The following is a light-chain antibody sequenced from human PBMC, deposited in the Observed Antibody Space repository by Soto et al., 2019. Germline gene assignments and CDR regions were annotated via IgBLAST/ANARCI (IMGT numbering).Light chain of an antibody. CDR2: GAS. CDR1: QSVDNN. Sequence: EILMTQSPGTLSVSTGEGATLSCRASQSVDNNLAWHQQKPSQAPRLLIYGASTRPTGIPDRFSGSGSGTEFTLTISSLQSEDFAVYYCQQYDTWPLTFGGGTKVDIK. CDR3: QQYDTWPLT. J-gene: IGKJ4*01. V-gene: IGKV3D-15*01.